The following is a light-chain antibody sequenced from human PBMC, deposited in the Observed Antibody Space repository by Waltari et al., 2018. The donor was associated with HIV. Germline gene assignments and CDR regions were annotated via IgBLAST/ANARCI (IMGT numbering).Light chain of an antibody. J-gene: IGLJ2*01. Sequence: NFILTQPHSVSESPGKPVTIPCTRSSGSIATNYVQCYQLRPGTSPTTVIYEDNQRPSGFPDRFSGSSESTSNSASLTISGLKTEDEADYYCQSYDNTDVVFGGGTKLTVL. CDR2: EDN. CDR3: QSYDNTDVV. CDR1: SGSIATNY. V-gene: IGLV6-57*01.